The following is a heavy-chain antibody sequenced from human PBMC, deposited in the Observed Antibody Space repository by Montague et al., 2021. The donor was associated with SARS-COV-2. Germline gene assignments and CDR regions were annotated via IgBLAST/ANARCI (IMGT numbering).Heavy chain of an antibody. CDR1: GGSISSWSYY. V-gene: IGHV4-61*02. J-gene: IGHJ5*02. Sequence: TLSLTCTVSGGSISSWSYYWSWTRQPAGKGLEWIGRIYTSGSTNYNPSLKSRVTISVDTSKNQFSLKLSSVTAADTAVYYCAREWVYYDILTGYRNWFDPWGQGTLGTVSS. CDR3: AREWVYYDILTGYRNWFDP. D-gene: IGHD3-9*01. CDR2: IYTSGST.